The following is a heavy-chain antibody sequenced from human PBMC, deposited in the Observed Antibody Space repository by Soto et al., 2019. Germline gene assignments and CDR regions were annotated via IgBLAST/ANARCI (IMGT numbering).Heavy chain of an antibody. V-gene: IGHV3-30*18. Sequence: GGSLRLSCAASGFTFSGYGMHWVRQAPGKGLEWVAVISYDGSNKYYADSVKGRFSISRDNSKNTLYLQMSSLRAEDTAVYYCVKDGSSGWPYYYGMDVWGQGTTVTVPS. CDR2: ISYDGSNK. CDR1: GFTFSGYG. D-gene: IGHD6-19*01. J-gene: IGHJ6*02. CDR3: VKDGSSGWPYYYGMDV.